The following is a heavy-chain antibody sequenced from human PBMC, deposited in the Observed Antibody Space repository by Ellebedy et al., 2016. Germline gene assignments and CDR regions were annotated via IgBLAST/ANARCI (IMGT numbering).Heavy chain of an antibody. CDR2: ISYDGSNK. D-gene: IGHD6-13*01. CDR1: GFTFDKYV. V-gene: IGHV3-30*18. Sequence: GGSLRLXXAASGFTFDKYVMHWVRQAPGKGLEWVAVISYDGSNKYYADSVKGRFTISRDNSKNTLYLQMNSLRAEDTAVYYCAKDSSSWYLEKFDPWGQGTLVTVSS. J-gene: IGHJ5*02. CDR3: AKDSSSWYLEKFDP.